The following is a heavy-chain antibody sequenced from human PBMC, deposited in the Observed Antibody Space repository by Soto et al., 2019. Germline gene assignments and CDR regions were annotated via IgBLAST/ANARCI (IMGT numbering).Heavy chain of an antibody. J-gene: IGHJ3*02. CDR1: GGSISSGGYY. Sequence: SETLSLTCTVSGGSISSGGYYWSWIRQHPGKGLEWIGYIYYSGSTYYNPSLKSRVTISVDTSKNQFSLKLSSVTAADTAVYYCAREQYKLLSDAFDIWGQGTMVTVS. D-gene: IGHD2-2*01. V-gene: IGHV4-31*03. CDR3: AREQYKLLSDAFDI. CDR2: IYYSGST.